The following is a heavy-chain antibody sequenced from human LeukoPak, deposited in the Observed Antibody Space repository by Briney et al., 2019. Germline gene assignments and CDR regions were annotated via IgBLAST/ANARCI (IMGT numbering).Heavy chain of an antibody. D-gene: IGHD3-3*01. V-gene: IGHV3-7*03. CDR1: GFTFSSYG. CDR2: IKLDGSEK. J-gene: IGHJ4*02. CDR3: ARDQYDTWSRRGNFDS. Sequence: GGSLRLSCAASGFTFSSYGMHWVRQAPGKGLEWVANIKLDGSEKNYVDSVKGRFTISRDNTKNSLYLQMNSLRVEDTAVFYCARDQYDTWSRRGNFDSWGQGTLVIVSS.